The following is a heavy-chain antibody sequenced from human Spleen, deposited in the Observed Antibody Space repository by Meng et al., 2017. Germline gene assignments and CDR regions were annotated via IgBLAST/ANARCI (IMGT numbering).Heavy chain of an antibody. CDR1: GGSIRSSNW. CDR3: ARGQGRLDAIDI. Sequence: QWQLQESGPGLVKPWGPLSPPCAVSGGSIRSSNWWSWVRQPPGKGLEWIGEINHGGSTNYISSLKSRVTMSVDTSKSRFSLSLRSVTVADTAMYFCARGQGRLDAIDIWGQGTMVTVSS. D-gene: IGHD3-10*01. J-gene: IGHJ3*02. CDR2: INHGGST. V-gene: IGHV4-4*02.